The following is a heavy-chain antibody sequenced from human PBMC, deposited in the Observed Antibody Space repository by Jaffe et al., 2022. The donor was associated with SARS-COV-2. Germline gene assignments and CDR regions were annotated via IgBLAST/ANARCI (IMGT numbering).Heavy chain of an antibody. J-gene: IGHJ6*02. V-gene: IGHV4-34*01. CDR1: GESFSGYF. CDR3: ARGTYGYGEKKKYFFYGLDV. D-gene: IGHD5-18*01. Sequence: QVQLRQWGAGLLKPSETLSLVCELSGESFSGYFWGWIRQSPETGLAWIGEINHSGSTDYNPSLKSRVAISIDTSKNQFSLNLTSVTAADTGMYFCARGTYGYGEKKKYFFYGLDVWGQGTTVTVSS. CDR2: INHSGST.